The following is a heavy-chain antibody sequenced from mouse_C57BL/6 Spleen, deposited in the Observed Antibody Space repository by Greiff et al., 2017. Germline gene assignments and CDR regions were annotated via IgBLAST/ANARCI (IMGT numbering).Heavy chain of an antibody. Sequence: VQLQQPGTELVKPGASVKLSCKASGYTFTSYWMHWVKQRPGQGLEWIGNINPSNGGTNYNEKFKSKATLTVDKSSSTAYIQLSSLTSEDSAVDYCARSGYDGAWFAYWGQGTLVTVSA. J-gene: IGHJ3*01. D-gene: IGHD2-2*01. CDR2: INPSNGGT. CDR1: GYTFTSYW. CDR3: ARSGYDGAWFAY. V-gene: IGHV1-53*01.